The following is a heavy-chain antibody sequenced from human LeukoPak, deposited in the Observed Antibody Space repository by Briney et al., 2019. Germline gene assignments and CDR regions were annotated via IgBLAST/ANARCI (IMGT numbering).Heavy chain of an antibody. D-gene: IGHD6-13*01. CDR1: RGTFSSYA. Sequence: SVKVSCKASRGTFSSYAISWVRQAPGQGLEWMGGIIPIFGTANYAQRFQGRVTITADESTSTAYMELSSLRSEDTGVYYCARAAYSSSWYFWFDPWGQGTLVTVSS. V-gene: IGHV1-69*13. J-gene: IGHJ5*02. CDR2: IIPIFGTA. CDR3: ARAAYSSSWYFWFDP.